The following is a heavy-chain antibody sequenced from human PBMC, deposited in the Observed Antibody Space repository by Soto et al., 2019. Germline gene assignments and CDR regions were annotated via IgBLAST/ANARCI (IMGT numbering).Heavy chain of an antibody. J-gene: IGHJ4*02. CDR1: GFTFSSYG. Sequence: QVQLVESGGGVVQPGRSLRLSCAASGFTFSSYGMHWVRQAPGKGLEWVAVISYDGSNKYYADSVKGRFTISRDNSKNTLYLQMSSLRAEDTAVYYCAKDGGPRLGCYDPYYFDYWGQGTLVTVSS. V-gene: IGHV3-30*18. CDR2: ISYDGSNK. CDR3: AKDGGPRLGCYDPYYFDY. D-gene: IGHD5-12*01.